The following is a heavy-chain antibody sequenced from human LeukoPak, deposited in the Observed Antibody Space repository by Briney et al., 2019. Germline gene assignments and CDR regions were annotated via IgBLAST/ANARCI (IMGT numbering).Heavy chain of an antibody. CDR2: ISSSSSYI. CDR1: GFTFSSYS. V-gene: IGHV3-21*01. Sequence: GGSLRLSCAASGFTFSSYSMNWVRQAPGKGLEWVSSISSSSSYIYYADSVKGRFTISRDNAKNSLYLQMNSLRAEDTAVYYCARETGITMVRGVLQEFDYWGQGTLVTVSS. J-gene: IGHJ4*02. D-gene: IGHD3-10*01. CDR3: ARETGITMVRGVLQEFDY.